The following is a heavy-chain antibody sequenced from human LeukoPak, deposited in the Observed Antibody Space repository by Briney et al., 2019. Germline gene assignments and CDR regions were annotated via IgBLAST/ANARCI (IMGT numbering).Heavy chain of an antibody. J-gene: IGHJ4*02. D-gene: IGHD2/OR15-2a*01. CDR2: VNVLGNT. Sequence: SGTLSLTCGVSGGSISSTNWWTWVRQPPGKGLEWIGEVNVLGNTNYNPSLESRVTISIDKSENHVSLKLTSVTAADTAVYYCAREGGPFRPLDYSGQGTLVTISS. CDR3: AREGGPFRPLDY. V-gene: IGHV4-4*02. CDR1: GGSISSTNW.